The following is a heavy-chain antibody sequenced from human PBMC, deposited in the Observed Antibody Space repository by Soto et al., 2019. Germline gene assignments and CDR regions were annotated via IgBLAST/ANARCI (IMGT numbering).Heavy chain of an antibody. CDR1: GGTFSSYA. D-gene: IGHD2-2*01. V-gene: IGHV1-69*13. Sequence: GASVKVSCKASGGTFSSYAISWVRQAPGQGLEWMGGIIPIFGTANYAQKFQGRVTITADESTSTAYMELSSLRSEDTAVYYCARGQERRPANCYGMDIWGQGTTVTVSS. CDR2: IIPIFGTA. J-gene: IGHJ6*02. CDR3: ARGQERRPANCYGMDI.